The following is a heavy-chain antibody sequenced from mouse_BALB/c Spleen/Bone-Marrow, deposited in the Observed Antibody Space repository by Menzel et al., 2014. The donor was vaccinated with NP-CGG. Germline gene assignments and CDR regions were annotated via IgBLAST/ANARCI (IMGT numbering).Heavy chain of an antibody. CDR1: GFTFSSYG. CDR2: INNNDGNT. V-gene: IGHV5-6-3*01. Sequence: EVKVVESGGGLVQPGGSLKLSCAASGFTFSSYGMSWVRQTPDKRLELVATINNNDGNTYYPDSVKGRFTISRDSAKNTLYLQMSSLKSEDTAMYYCARDNYGSRFDYWGQGTTLTVSS. CDR3: ARDNYGSRFDY. D-gene: IGHD1-1*01. J-gene: IGHJ2*01.